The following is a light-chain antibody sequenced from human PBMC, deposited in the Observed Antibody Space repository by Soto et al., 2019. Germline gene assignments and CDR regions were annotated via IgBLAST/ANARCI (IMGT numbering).Light chain of an antibody. CDR1: QSVTSNY. Sequence: EIVLTQSPGTLSLSPGEGATLSCRASQSVTSNYLAWYQQRPGQAPRLLIYGASSRATGIPDRFRGGGSGTDFTLTIGRLEPEDFAVYYCQQYGSSSPTTFGQGTRLEIE. V-gene: IGKV3-20*01. J-gene: IGKJ5*01. CDR2: GAS. CDR3: QQYGSSSPTT.